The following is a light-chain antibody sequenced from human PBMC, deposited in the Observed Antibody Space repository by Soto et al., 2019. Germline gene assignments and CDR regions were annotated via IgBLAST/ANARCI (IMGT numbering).Light chain of an antibody. CDR2: GAS. Sequence: ETVMTQSPATLSVSPGERATLSCRASQSVSNDLAWYQQKPGQAPRLLIYGASTRATGIPARFSGSGSETEFTLTISSLQPEDFAVYYCHQYDNWPGTFGQGTKVEIK. CDR1: QSVSND. CDR3: HQYDNWPGT. V-gene: IGKV3-15*01. J-gene: IGKJ1*01.